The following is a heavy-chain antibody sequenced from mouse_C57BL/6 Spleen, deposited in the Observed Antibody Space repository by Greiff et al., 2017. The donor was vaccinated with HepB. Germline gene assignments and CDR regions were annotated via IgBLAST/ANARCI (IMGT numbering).Heavy chain of an antibody. J-gene: IGHJ1*01. CDR3: AGYNWYFDV. V-gene: IGHV1-77*01. CDR1: GYTFTDYY. CDR2: IGPGSGST. D-gene: IGHD2-2*01. Sequence: QVHVKQSGAELVKPGASVKISCKASGYTFTDYYINWVKQRPGQGLEWIGMIGPGSGSTYYNEKFKGKATLTADKSSRTACMQLSSLTSEDSAFYFGAGYNWYFDVWGPGTTVTVSS.